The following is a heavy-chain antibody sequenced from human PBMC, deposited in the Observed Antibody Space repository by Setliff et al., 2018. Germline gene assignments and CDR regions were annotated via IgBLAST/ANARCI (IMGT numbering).Heavy chain of an antibody. CDR2: IYHDGND. D-gene: IGHD4-17*01. Sequence: PSETLSLTCTVSGASINSLSWWSWVRQPPGKGLEWIGEIYHDGNDKYTPSVHYSPSLKSRVTISIDKSNNQFSLNLTSVTAADTALYYCAQDRSTVTPSFSYYMDVWGKGAAVTVSS. CDR3: AQDRSTVTPSFSYYMDV. V-gene: IGHV4-4*02. CDR1: GASINSLSW. J-gene: IGHJ6*03.